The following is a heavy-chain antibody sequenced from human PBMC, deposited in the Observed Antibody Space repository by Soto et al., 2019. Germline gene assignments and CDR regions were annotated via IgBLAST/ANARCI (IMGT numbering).Heavy chain of an antibody. J-gene: IGHJ6*02. CDR3: ARVMGCSGGSCYYYGMDV. D-gene: IGHD2-15*01. V-gene: IGHV3-74*01. Sequence: VQLVESGGGLVQPGGSLRLSCAASGFTFSSYWMHWARQAPGKGLVWVSRINSDGSSTSYADSVKGRFTISRDNAKNTLYLQMNSLRAEDTAVYYCARVMGCSGGSCYYYGMDVWGQGTTVTVSS. CDR2: INSDGSST. CDR1: GFTFSSYW.